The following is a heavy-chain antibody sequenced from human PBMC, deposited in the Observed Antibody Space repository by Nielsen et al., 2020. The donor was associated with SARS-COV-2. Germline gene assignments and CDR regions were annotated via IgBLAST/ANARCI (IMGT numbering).Heavy chain of an antibody. CDR2: IDPSDSYT. D-gene: IGHD6-19*01. V-gene: IGHV5-10-1*01. Sequence: KVSCKGSGYSFTSYWISWVRQMPGKGLEWMGRIDPSDSYTNYSPSFQGHVTISADKSISTAYLQWSSLKASDTAMYYCASTGYSSGWYFYYWGQGTLVTVSS. CDR1: GYSFTSYW. CDR3: ASTGYSSGWYFYY. J-gene: IGHJ4*02.